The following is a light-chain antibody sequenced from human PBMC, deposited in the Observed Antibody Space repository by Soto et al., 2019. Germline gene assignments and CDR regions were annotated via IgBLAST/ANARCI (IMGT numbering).Light chain of an antibody. CDR3: QSYESSLSGSRV. CDR2: ANI. CDR1: NSNIGAGYD. V-gene: IGLV1-40*01. Sequence: QSVLTQPPSVSGAPGQRVSISCTGSNSNIGAGYDVNWYQQLPGTAPKLLIYANIDRPSGVPDRFSGSKSGASAFLVITGLQAEDEAAYYCQSYESSLSGSRVFGGGTKLTVL. J-gene: IGLJ3*02.